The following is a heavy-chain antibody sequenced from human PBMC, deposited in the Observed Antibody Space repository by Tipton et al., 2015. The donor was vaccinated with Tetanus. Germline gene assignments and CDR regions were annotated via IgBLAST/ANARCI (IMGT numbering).Heavy chain of an antibody. Sequence: TLSLTCTVSGGSISSYYWSWIRQPAGKGLEWIGLIYSSGSTHYNPSLKSRVTMSLDTSKNQFSLKLNSVTAADTAGYYCARGVWFGPGPWYYFDYWGGGPLVTVSS. CDR2: IYSSGST. CDR1: GGSISSYY. D-gene: IGHD3-10*01. V-gene: IGHV4-4*07. J-gene: IGHJ4*02. CDR3: ARGVWFGPGPWYYFDY.